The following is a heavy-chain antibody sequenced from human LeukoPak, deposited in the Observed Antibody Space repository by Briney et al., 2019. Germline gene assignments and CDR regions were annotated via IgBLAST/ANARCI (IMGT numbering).Heavy chain of an antibody. V-gene: IGHV1-8*01. J-gene: IGHJ4*02. Sequence: ASVKVSCKASGYTFTSYDINWVRQAPGQGLEWMGWMNPNSGNTGYAQKFQGRVTMTRNTSISTAYMELSSLRSEDTAVYYCARGLSSSWYANDYWGQGTLVTVSS. CDR3: ARGLSSSWYANDY. D-gene: IGHD6-13*01. CDR1: GYTFTSYD. CDR2: MNPNSGNT.